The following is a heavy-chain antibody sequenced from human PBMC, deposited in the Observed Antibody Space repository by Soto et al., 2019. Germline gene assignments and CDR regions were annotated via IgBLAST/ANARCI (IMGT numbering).Heavy chain of an antibody. J-gene: IGHJ4*02. CDR1: GFSFNSYW. Sequence: GGSLRLSCAASGFSFNSYWMGWVRQFPGKGLEWVANIKQDGSEKNYVDSVKGRFTISRDNAKKSLYLQMNSLRAEDTAVYYCARENYFDYWGQGTLVTLSS. CDR3: ARENYFDY. CDR2: IKQDGSEK. V-gene: IGHV3-7*04.